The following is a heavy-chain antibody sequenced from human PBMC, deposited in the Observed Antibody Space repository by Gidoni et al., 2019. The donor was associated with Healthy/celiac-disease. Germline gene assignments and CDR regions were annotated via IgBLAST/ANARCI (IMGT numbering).Heavy chain of an antibody. V-gene: IGHV3-9*01. CDR3: AKDMRDVLLWFGEFDP. CDR2: ISWNSGSI. D-gene: IGHD3-10*01. Sequence: EVQLVESGGGLVQPGRSLRLSCAASGFTFDDYAMHWVRQAPGKGLECVSGISWNSGSIGYADSVKGRFTISRDNAKNSLYLQMNSLRAEDTALYYCAKDMRDVLLWFGEFDPWGQGTLVTVSS. J-gene: IGHJ5*02. CDR1: GFTFDDYA.